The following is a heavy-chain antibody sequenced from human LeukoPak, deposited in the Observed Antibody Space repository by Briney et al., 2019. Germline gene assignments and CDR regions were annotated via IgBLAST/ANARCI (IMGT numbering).Heavy chain of an antibody. Sequence: SETLSLTCAVYGGSFSGYYWSWIRQPPGKGLEWIGEINHSGSTNYNPSLKSRVTISVDTSKNQFSLKLSSVTAADTAVYYCARVAAIAAAGWRAYYFDYWGQGTLVTVSS. D-gene: IGHD6-13*01. CDR3: ARVAAIAAAGWRAYYFDY. J-gene: IGHJ4*02. V-gene: IGHV4-34*01. CDR2: INHSGST. CDR1: GGSFSGYY.